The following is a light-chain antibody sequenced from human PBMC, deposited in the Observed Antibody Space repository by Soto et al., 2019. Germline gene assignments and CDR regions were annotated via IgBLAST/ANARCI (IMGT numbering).Light chain of an antibody. CDR1: MRDVGAYNL. CDR2: EVR. Sequence: QSALTQPASVSGSAGQSITISCSGTMRDVGAYNLVSWYQQHPGTAPKLIIYEVRHRPSGISSRVSGSRSGNTAALTISGLQSEDEGEYYCSAYTARSTLVFGGGTKVTVL. V-gene: IGLV2-14*01. J-gene: IGLJ3*02. CDR3: SAYTARSTLV.